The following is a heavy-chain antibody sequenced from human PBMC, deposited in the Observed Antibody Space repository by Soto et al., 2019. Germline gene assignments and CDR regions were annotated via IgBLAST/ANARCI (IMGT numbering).Heavy chain of an antibody. CDR1: GYTFIDYY. D-gene: IGHD3-22*01. J-gene: IGHJ6*02. CDR3: ARDYFDRSGLYGMDL. Sequence: QLLQSGAEVRKPGASVKVSCKASGYTFIDYYMHWVRQAPGQGLEWMGWINPDTDDTHYAQKFQGRRIMTMLMSIKRVYMELSRLTSDDTAVYYWARDYFDRSGLYGMDLWGQGTTVTVSS. V-gene: IGHV1-2*02. CDR2: INPDTDDT.